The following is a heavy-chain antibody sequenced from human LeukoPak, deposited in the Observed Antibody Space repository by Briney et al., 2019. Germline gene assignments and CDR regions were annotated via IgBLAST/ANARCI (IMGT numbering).Heavy chain of an antibody. CDR1: GGSISSSSYY. J-gene: IGHJ1*01. CDR3: ARGAVVVPAAIRAGPTPEPEYFQH. V-gene: IGHV4-39*07. D-gene: IGHD2-2*02. Sequence: SETLSLTCTVSGGSISSSSYYWGWIRQPPGKGLEWIGSIYYSGSTYYNPSLKSRVTISVDTSKNQFSLKLSSVTAADTAVYYCARGAVVVPAAIRAGPTPEPEYFQHWGQGTLVTVSS. CDR2: IYYSGST.